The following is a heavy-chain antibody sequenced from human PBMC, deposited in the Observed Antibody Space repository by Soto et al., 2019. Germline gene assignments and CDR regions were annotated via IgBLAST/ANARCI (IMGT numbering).Heavy chain of an antibody. CDR3: ARVSYDFWSGYSGGYFDY. J-gene: IGHJ4*02. V-gene: IGHV4-31*03. Sequence: PSETLSLTCTVSGGSISSGGYYWSWIRQHPGKGLEWIGYIYYSGSTYYNPSLKSRVTISVDTSKNQFSLKLGSVTAADTAVYYCARVSYDFWSGYSGGYFDYWGQGTLVTVSS. CDR1: GGSISSGGYY. CDR2: IYYSGST. D-gene: IGHD3-3*01.